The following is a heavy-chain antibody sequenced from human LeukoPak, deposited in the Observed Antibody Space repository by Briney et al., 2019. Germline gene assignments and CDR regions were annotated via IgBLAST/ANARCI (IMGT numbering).Heavy chain of an antibody. CDR2: IYPSANV. V-gene: IGHV4-4*07. D-gene: IGHD2/OR15-2a*01. CDR1: GYSISGNY. Sequence: SETLSLTCSVSGYSISGNYWNWIRQPAGKGLEWIGRIYPSANVYYNPSLKSRVTVSLDASRNQFSLNMRSVTAADTAVYYCARGLSPTSYYYYMDVWGKGTTVTVSS. J-gene: IGHJ6*03. CDR3: ARGLSPTSYYYYMDV.